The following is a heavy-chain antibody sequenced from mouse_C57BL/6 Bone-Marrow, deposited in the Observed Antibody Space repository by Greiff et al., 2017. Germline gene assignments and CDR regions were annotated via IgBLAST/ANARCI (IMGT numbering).Heavy chain of an antibody. V-gene: IGHV1-4*01. J-gene: IGHJ1*03. CDR2: INPSSGYT. CDR3: ARSGGSSYGYFDV. D-gene: IGHD1-1*01. CDR1: GYTFTSYT. Sequence: VMLVESGAELARPGASVKMSCKASGYTFTSYTMHWVKQRPGQGLEWIGYINPSSGYTKYNQKFKDKATLTADKSSSKDYMQLSSLTSEDSAVYYCARSGGSSYGYFDVWGTGTTVTVSS.